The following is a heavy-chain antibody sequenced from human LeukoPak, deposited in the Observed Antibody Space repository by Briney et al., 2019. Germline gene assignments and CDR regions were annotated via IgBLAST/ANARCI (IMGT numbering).Heavy chain of an antibody. V-gene: IGHV4-59*01. CDR1: GCSISSYY. Sequence: ETLCLTCAVSGCSISSYYWSWVRQPPGKGLEWVGYIYYSGSTNYNASLKSRVTISEDKSKNQFSLELTTVTPADTAVYYCARGYCSGGICYSSALDSWGPGTLVTAS. CDR2: IYYSGST. CDR3: ARGYCSGGICYSSALDS. J-gene: IGHJ5*01. D-gene: IGHD2-15*01.